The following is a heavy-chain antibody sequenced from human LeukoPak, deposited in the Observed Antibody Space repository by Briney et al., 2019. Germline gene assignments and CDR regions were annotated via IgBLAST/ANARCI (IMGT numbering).Heavy chain of an antibody. CDR3: ARDNWGLDY. J-gene: IGHJ4*02. CDR1: GFSFSDYW. Sequence: GGSLRLSCAASGFSFSDYWINWVRQAPGKGLEWVATIKQDVSEIHYVDSVKGRFTISRDNAKNSVYLQMNSLRAEDTGVYYCARDNWGLDYWGQGSLVTVSS. D-gene: IGHD7-27*01. V-gene: IGHV3-7*01. CDR2: IKQDVSEI.